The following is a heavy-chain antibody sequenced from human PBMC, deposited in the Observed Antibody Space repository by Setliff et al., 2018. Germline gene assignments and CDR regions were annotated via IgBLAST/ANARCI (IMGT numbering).Heavy chain of an antibody. V-gene: IGHV1-69*05. CDR1: GGTFSSYG. Sequence: GASVKVSCKASGGTFSSYGISWVRQAPGQGLEWMGGTIPIFGTTNYAQKFQGRVTIITDESTTTAYMELSSLRSDDTAVYYCAREGVDSRSSTDYRYYMDVWGKGTTVTSP. D-gene: IGHD3-22*01. CDR3: AREGVDSRSSTDYRYYMDV. J-gene: IGHJ6*03. CDR2: TIPIFGTT.